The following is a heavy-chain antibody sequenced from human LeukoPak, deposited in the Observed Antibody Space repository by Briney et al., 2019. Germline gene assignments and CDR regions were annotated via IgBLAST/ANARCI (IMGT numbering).Heavy chain of an antibody. CDR2: ISYDGSNK. J-gene: IGHJ4*02. Sequence: GSLRLSCAASGFTFSSYAMHWVRQAPGKGLEWVAVISYDGSNKYYADSVKGRFTISRDNSKNTLYLQMNSLRAEDTAVYYCARDLTPGIAVAGAFDYWGQGTLVTVSS. CDR1: GFTFSSYA. D-gene: IGHD6-19*01. CDR3: ARDLTPGIAVAGAFDY. V-gene: IGHV3-30-3*01.